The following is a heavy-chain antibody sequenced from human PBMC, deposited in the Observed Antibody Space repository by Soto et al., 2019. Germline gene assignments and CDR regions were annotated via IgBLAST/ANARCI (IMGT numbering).Heavy chain of an antibody. V-gene: IGHV3-30*18. CDR3: AKAGVIQRGYGMDV. CDR2: ISYDGSNK. D-gene: IGHD5-18*01. J-gene: IGHJ6*02. CDR1: GFTFSSYG. Sequence: QVQLVESGGGVVQPGRSLRLSCAASGFTFSSYGMQWVRQAPGKGLEWVAVISYDGSNKYYADSVKGRFTISRDNSKNTLYLQMNSLRAEDTAVYYCAKAGVIQRGYGMDVWGQGTTVTVSS.